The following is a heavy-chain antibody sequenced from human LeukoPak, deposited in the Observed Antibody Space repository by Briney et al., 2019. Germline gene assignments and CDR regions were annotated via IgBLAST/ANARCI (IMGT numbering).Heavy chain of an antibody. CDR2: INPNSGGT. CDR1: GYTFTGYY. Sequence: GASVKVSCKASGYTFTGYYMHWVRQAPGQGLEWMGWINPNSGGTNYAQKFQGRVTMTRDTSISTAYMELSRLRSDDTAVYYCARDHHYSSGWYYFPTPHAFDIWGQGTMVTVSS. CDR3: ARDHHYSSGWYYFPTPHAFDI. V-gene: IGHV1-2*02. J-gene: IGHJ3*02. D-gene: IGHD6-19*01.